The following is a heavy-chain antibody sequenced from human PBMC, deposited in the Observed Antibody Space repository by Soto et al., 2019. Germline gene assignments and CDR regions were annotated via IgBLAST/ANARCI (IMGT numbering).Heavy chain of an antibody. CDR1: GFTLSHYG. V-gene: IGHV3-48*02. CDR2: IGSTGTTT. Sequence: VGSLRLSCVVSGFTLSHYGMNWVRQAPGKGLEWISYIGSTGTTTYYADSVKGRFTISRDYAKNSLYLQMNSLRDVDTAVYYCARVRVMSEIYGMDVWGHGTTVTVS. D-gene: IGHD2-21*01. CDR3: ARVRVMSEIYGMDV. J-gene: IGHJ6*02.